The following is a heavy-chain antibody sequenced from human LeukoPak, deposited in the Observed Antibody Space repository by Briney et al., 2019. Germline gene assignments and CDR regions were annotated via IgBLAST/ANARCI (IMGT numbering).Heavy chain of an antibody. J-gene: IGHJ6*03. Sequence: GGSLRLSCAASGFTFSSYGMHWVRQAPGKGPEWVAFIRYDGSNKYYADSVKGRFTISRDNSKNTLYLQMNSLRAEGTAVYYCAKVIVVVPAAIFDYYYYMDVWGKGTTVTVSS. CDR3: AKVIVVVPAAIFDYYYYMDV. CDR1: GFTFSSYG. D-gene: IGHD2-2*01. V-gene: IGHV3-30*02. CDR2: IRYDGSNK.